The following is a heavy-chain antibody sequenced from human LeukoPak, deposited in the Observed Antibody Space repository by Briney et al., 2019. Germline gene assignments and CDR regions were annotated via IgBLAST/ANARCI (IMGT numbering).Heavy chain of an antibody. V-gene: IGHV3-30-3*01. Sequence: HPGGSLRLSCAASGFTFSSYAMHWVRQAPGKELEWVAVISYDGSNKYYADSVKGRFTISRDNSKNTLYLQMNSLRAEDTAVYYCARDPASTYYFDYWGQGTLVTVSS. J-gene: IGHJ4*02. D-gene: IGHD6-25*01. CDR1: GFTFSSYA. CDR3: ARDPASTYYFDY. CDR2: ISYDGSNK.